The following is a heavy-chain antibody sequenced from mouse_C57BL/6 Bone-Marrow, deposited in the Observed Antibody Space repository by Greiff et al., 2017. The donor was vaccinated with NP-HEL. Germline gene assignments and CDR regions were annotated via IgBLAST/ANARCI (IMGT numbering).Heavy chain of an antibody. V-gene: IGHV5-6*01. CDR1: GFTFSSYG. CDR3: ARQTKVVGYYFDY. J-gene: IGHJ2*01. CDR2: ISSGGSYT. Sequence: EVKLVESGGDLVKPGGSLKLSCAASGFTFSSYGMSWVRQTPDKRLEWVATISSGGSYTYYPDSVKGRFTISRDNAKNTLYLRMSSLKSEDTAMYYCARQTKVVGYYFDYWGQGTTLTVSS. D-gene: IGHD1-1*01.